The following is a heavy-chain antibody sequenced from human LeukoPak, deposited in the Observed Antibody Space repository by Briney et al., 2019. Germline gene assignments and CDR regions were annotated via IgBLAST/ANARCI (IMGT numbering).Heavy chain of an antibody. CDR3: ARNRDGYNSFDY. D-gene: IGHD5-24*01. CDR1: GGYISSYY. V-gene: IGHV4-59*06. Sequence: SETLSLTCTVSGGYISSYYWSWIRQPPGKGLEWIGYIYYSGSSYYNPSLRSRVTISVDTSKNHFSLKLSSVTAADTAVYYCARNRDGYNSFDYWGQGTLVTVSS. CDR2: IYYSGSS. J-gene: IGHJ4*02.